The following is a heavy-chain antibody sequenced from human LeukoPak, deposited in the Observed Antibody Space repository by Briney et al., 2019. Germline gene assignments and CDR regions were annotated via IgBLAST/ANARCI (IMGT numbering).Heavy chain of an antibody. CDR1: GHTFTGYY. Sequence: GASVKVSCKASGHTFTGYYMHWVRQAPGQGLEWMGWINPNSGGTNYAQKFQGWVTMTRDTSISTAYMELSRLRSDDTAVYYCARVGYCSSTSCHDAFDIWGQGTMVTVSS. V-gene: IGHV1-2*04. D-gene: IGHD2-2*01. CDR3: ARVGYCSSTSCHDAFDI. J-gene: IGHJ3*02. CDR2: INPNSGGT.